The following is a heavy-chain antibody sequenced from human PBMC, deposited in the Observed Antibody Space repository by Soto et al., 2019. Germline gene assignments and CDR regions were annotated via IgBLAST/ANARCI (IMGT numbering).Heavy chain of an antibody. CDR3: AKDRRSSGQNDY. D-gene: IGHD6-19*01. CDR1: GFTFSSYA. V-gene: IGHV3-23*01. Sequence: HPGGSLRLSCAASGFTFSSYAMSWVRQAPGKGLEWVSAISGSGGSTYYADSVKGRFTISRDNSKNTLYLQMNSLRAEDTAVYYCAKDRRSSGQNDYWGQGTLVTVSS. J-gene: IGHJ4*02. CDR2: ISGSGGST.